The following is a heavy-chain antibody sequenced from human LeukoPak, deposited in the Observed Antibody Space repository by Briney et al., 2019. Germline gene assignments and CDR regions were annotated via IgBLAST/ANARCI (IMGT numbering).Heavy chain of an antibody. CDR2: ISAYNGNT. Sequence: GASVKVSCKASGYTFTSYGISWVRQAPGQGLEWMGWISAYNGNTNYAQKLQGRVTMTTDTSTSTAYMELRSLRSDDTAVYYCARDIDPNYGDSYLDYWGQGTLVTVSS. J-gene: IGHJ4*02. D-gene: IGHD4-17*01. CDR1: GYTFTSYG. V-gene: IGHV1-18*01. CDR3: ARDIDPNYGDSYLDY.